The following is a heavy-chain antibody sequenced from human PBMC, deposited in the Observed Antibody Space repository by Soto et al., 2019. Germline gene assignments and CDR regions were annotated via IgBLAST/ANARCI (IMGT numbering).Heavy chain of an antibody. CDR3: ARDRYSCVWMGYDYHYVVDV. Sequence: GGSLRLSCAASGFTFSSYGMHWVRQAPGKGLEWVAVIWYDGSNKYYADSVKGRFTISRDNSRNTLYLQMNSLRAEDTAVYYCARDRYSCVWMGYDYHYVVDVWGKGTAVPVSS. V-gene: IGHV3-33*01. CDR1: GFTFSSYG. J-gene: IGHJ6*04. D-gene: IGHD6-19*01. CDR2: IWYDGSNK.